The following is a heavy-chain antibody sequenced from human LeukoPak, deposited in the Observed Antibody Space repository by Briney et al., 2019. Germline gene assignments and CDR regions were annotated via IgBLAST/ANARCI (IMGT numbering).Heavy chain of an antibody. CDR3: VRVAAHCSSTSWFSDYYYYYYMDV. CDR2: RFYSGST. V-gene: IGHV4-39*07. D-gene: IGHD2-2*01. J-gene: IGHJ6*03. Sequence: SQTLSLTCNVSGASLNTNIYYWGWIRQPPETGLEWIGSRFYSGSTYHNPSLKSRVTISLAPSKYLFSLVLHSVTAADTAVYYCVRVAAHCSSTSWFSDYYYYYYMDVWGKGTTVTVSS. CDR1: GASLNTNIYY.